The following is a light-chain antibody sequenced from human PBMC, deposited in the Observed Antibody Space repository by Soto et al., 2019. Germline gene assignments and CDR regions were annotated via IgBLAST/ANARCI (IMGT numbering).Light chain of an antibody. CDR1: QTVSNNY. J-gene: IGKJ1*01. V-gene: IGKV3-20*01. CDR2: GAS. CDR3: QQDGGSVPWT. Sequence: EVVLTQSPGTLSLSPGERATVSCRASQTVSNNYLAWYQKKPGQAPRLLIYGASTRATGIPDRFTGSGSGTDFTLTNTSVEPEDFAVYYCQQDGGSVPWTFGQGTKVEI.